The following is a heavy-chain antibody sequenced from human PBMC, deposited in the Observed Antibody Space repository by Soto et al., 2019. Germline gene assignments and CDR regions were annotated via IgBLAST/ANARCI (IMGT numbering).Heavy chain of an antibody. D-gene: IGHD3-3*01. J-gene: IGHJ5*02. V-gene: IGHV4-61*08. CDR1: GRPVTSGGYY. Sequence: SETLSLTCTVSGRPVTSGGYYWTWIRQPPGKGLEWIGYIYYSGSTNYNPSLKSRVTISVDTSKNQFSLKLSSVTAADTAVYYCASGYYDFWSGYSNWFDPWGQGTLVTVSS. CDR3: ASGYYDFWSGYSNWFDP. CDR2: IYYSGST.